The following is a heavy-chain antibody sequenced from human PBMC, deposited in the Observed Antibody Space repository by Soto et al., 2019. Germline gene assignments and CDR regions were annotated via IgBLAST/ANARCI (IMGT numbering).Heavy chain of an antibody. CDR3: ARDMGWELSYYYGMDV. CDR2: IIPIFGTA. CDR1: GGTFSSYA. V-gene: IGHV1-69*13. D-gene: IGHD1-26*01. Sequence: RASVKVSCKASGGTFSSYAISWVRQAPGQGLEWMGGIIPIFGTANYAQKFQGRVTITADESTSTAYMELSSLRSEDTAVYYCARDMGWELSYYYGMDVWGQGTTVTVSS. J-gene: IGHJ6*02.